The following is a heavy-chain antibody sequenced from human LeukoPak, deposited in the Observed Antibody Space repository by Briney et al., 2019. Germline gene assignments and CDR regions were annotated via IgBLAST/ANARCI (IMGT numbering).Heavy chain of an antibody. J-gene: IGHJ5*02. V-gene: IGHV1-69*04. CDR1: GYTFTSYG. D-gene: IGHD3-10*01. CDR3: ARVPGSGSYLSDP. Sequence: ASVKVSCKASGYTFTSYGISWVRQAPGQGLEWMGRIIPILGIANYAQKFQGRVTITADKSTSTAYMELSSLRSEDTAVYYCARVPGSGSYLSDPWGQGTLVTVSS. CDR2: IIPILGIA.